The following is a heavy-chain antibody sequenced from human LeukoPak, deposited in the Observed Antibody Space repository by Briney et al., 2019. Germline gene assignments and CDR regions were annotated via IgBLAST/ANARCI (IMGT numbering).Heavy chain of an antibody. V-gene: IGHV3-7*05. D-gene: IGHD6-19*01. CDR2: IKQDGSEK. CDR1: GFTFSSYW. J-gene: IGHJ4*02. CDR3: ARGPYSSGWYYFDY. Sequence: GGSLRLSCAASGFTFSSYWMSCGRQAPGRGLEWVANIKQDGSEKYYVDSVKGRFTISRDNAKNSLYLQMNSLGAEDTAVYYCARGPYSSGWYYFDYWGQGTLVTVSS.